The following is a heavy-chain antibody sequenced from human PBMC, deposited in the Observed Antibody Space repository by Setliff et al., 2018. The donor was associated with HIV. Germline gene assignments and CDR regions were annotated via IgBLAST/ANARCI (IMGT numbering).Heavy chain of an antibody. J-gene: IGHJ4*02. D-gene: IGHD3-22*01. Sequence: PSETLSLTCAVSGYSISSGYYWGWIRQPPGKGLEWIGHIYHSGSTSYNPSLKSRATISVDTSKNQFSLKLSSVTAADTAVYYCATVSGYYWQYFDYWGPGTLVTDSS. V-gene: IGHV4-38-2*01. CDR1: GYSISSGYY. CDR3: ATVSGYYWQYFDY. CDR2: IYHSGST.